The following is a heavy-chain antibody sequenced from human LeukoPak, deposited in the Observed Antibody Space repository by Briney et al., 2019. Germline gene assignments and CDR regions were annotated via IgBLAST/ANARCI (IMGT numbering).Heavy chain of an antibody. CDR2: INPNSGGT. V-gene: IGHV1-2*02. CDR1: VYTFTGYY. CDR3: AREGDELLWFGELAFDI. Sequence: ASVKVSCKASVYTFTGYYMHWVRQAPGQGLEWMGWINPNSGGTNYAQKFQGRVTMTRDTSISTAYMELSRLRSDDTAVYYCAREGDELLWFGELAFDIWGQGTMVTVSS. J-gene: IGHJ3*02. D-gene: IGHD3-10*01.